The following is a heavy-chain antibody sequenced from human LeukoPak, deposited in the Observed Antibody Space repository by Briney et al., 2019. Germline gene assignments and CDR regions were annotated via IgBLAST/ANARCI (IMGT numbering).Heavy chain of an antibody. CDR1: GFTFISYW. CDR3: ARGGGLDV. J-gene: IGHJ6*02. CDR2: INHNGNEN. V-gene: IGHV3-7*03. D-gene: IGHD3-16*01. Sequence: GGSLRLSCAASGFTFISYWMNWARQAPGKGLEWVASINHNGNENYYVDSVKGRFTISRDNAKNSLYLQMSNLRAEDTAVPSCARGGGLDVWGQGATVTVSS.